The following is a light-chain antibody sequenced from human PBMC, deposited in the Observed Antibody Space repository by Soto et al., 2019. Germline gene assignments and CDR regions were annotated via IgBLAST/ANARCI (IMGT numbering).Light chain of an antibody. CDR1: QSLLHSNGYNY. CDR3: IQALQTPVT. V-gene: IGKV2-28*01. CDR2: LVS. Sequence: DIVMTQSPLSLPVTPGEPASISCRSSQSLLHSNGYNYLDWYLQKPGQSPHLLIYLVSNRASGVPDRFSCSRSGTYFTLKISRLEAEDVEVYYCIQALQTPVTFGQGTRLEIK. J-gene: IGKJ5*01.